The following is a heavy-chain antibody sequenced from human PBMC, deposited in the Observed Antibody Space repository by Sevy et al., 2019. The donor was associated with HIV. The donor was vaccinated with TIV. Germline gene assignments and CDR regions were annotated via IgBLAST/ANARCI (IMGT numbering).Heavy chain of an antibody. CDR1: GISFTTSG. CDR2: ISYHERDK. J-gene: IGHJ6*02. V-gene: IGHV3-30*18. Sequence: GGSLRLSCVASGISFTTSGMHWVRQAPGKGLEWVAVISYHERDKFYVESVKGRFTISRDNSKNMLYLQMNRLRAEDTAADYCSKDFTEYDGMDVWGQGTKVTVSS. CDR3: SKDFTEYDGMDV.